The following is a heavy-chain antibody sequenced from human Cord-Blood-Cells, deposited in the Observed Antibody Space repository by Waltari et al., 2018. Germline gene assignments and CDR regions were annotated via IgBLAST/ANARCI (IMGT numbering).Heavy chain of an antibody. CDR1: GGSISSSSYY. CDR2: MYYSGST. Sequence: QLQLQESGPGLVKPSETLSLTCTVSGGSISSSSYYWGWIRQPPGKGLEWIGSMYYSGSTYYNPSLKSRVTISVDTSKNQFSLKLSSVTAADTAVYYCARHGPTRPASWGDYWGQGTLVTVSS. V-gene: IGHV4-39*01. J-gene: IGHJ4*02. D-gene: IGHD3-16*01. CDR3: ARHGPTRPASWGDY.